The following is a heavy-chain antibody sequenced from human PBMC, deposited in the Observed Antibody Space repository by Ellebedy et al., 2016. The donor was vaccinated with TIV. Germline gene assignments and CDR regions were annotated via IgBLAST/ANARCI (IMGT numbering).Heavy chain of an antibody. Sequence: GGSLRLXXAVSEFSFSSAYMHWVRQAPGKGLEWVGRIKRRVDGEATDYAAPVKGRFTISRDDSKNTLFLQMNSLKTEDTAVYHCATGLISAYEYWGQGTLVTVSS. CDR3: ATGLISAYEY. D-gene: IGHD2-15*01. V-gene: IGHV3-15*01. CDR1: EFSFSSAY. CDR2: IKRRVDGEAT. J-gene: IGHJ4*02.